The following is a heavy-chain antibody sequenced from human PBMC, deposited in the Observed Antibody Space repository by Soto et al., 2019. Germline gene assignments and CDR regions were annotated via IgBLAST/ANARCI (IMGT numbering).Heavy chain of an antibody. CDR1: VVTLSSFA. J-gene: IGHJ4*02. Sequence: QVQLVQSGAEVEKPGSSVKVSCKASVVTLSSFASSWVRQAPGQGLEWLGGMIPIYDTTNYAQTFQGRVTITADESTNTAFMELSSVRSVDTAVYYCARARAERERSYDCGSGSFDYWGKGSLVTVSS. CDR2: MIPIYDTT. CDR3: ARARAERERSYDCGSGSFDY. D-gene: IGHD3-3*01. V-gene: IGHV1-69*01.